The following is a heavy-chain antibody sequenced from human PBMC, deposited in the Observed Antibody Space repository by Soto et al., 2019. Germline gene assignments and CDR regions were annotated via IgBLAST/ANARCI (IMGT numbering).Heavy chain of an antibody. V-gene: IGHV3-15*01. CDR3: TTRLGYCSGGSCYTGAFDY. D-gene: IGHD2-15*01. CDR2: IKSKTDGGTT. J-gene: IGHJ4*02. CDR1: GFTFSNAW. Sequence: PGGSLRLSCAASGFTFSNAWMSWVRQAPGKGLEWVGRIKSKTDGGTTDYAAPVKGRFTISRDDSKNTLYLQMNSLKTEDTAVYYCTTRLGYCSGGSCYTGAFDYWGQGTLVTVSS.